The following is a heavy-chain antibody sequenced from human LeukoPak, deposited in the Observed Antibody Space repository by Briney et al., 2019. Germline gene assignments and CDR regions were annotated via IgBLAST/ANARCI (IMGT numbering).Heavy chain of an antibody. CDR2: IRSKAYGGTT. D-gene: IGHD3-22*01. CDR3: TRDGKTYYYDSSGDYYGY. J-gene: IGHJ4*02. CDR1: GFTFGAYA. Sequence: GRSLRLSCTASGFTFGAYAMSWVRQAPGKGLEWVGFIRSKAYGGTTEYAASVKGRFTISRDDSKSIAYLQMNSLKTEDTAVYYCTRDGKTYYYDSSGDYYGYWGQGTLVTVSS. V-gene: IGHV3-49*04.